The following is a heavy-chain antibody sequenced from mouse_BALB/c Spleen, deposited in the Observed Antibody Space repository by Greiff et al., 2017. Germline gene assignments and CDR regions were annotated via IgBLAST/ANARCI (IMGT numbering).Heavy chain of an antibody. CDR3: ARYYGPYWYFDV. Sequence: DVKLVESGGGLVQPGGSRKLSCAASGFTFSSFGMHWVRQAPEKGLEWVAYISSGSSTIYYADTVKGRFTISRDNPKNTLFLQMTSLRSEDTAMYYCARYYGPYWYFDVWGAGTTVTVSS. V-gene: IGHV5-17*02. D-gene: IGHD1-1*02. CDR1: GFTFSSFG. CDR2: ISSGSSTI. J-gene: IGHJ1*01.